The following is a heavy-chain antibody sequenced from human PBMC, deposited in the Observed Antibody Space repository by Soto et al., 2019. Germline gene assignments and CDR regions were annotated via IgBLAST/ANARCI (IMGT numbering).Heavy chain of an antibody. CDR2: TSYDGSNK. CDR1: GFTFSSYG. CDR3: AKQRGGYYDILTGAIDY. D-gene: IGHD3-9*01. V-gene: IGHV3-30*18. J-gene: IGHJ4*02. Sequence: GGSLRLSCAASGFTFSSYGMHWVRQAPGKGLEWVAVTSYDGSNKYYADSVKGRFTISRDNSKITLYLQMNSLRAEDTSVYYCAKQRGGYYDILTGAIDYWGQGTLVTVSS.